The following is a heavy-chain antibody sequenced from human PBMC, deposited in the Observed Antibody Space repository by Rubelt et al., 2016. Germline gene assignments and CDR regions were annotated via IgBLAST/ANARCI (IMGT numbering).Heavy chain of an antibody. J-gene: IGHJ6*02. V-gene: IGHV4-39*07. CDR1: GGSISSSSYY. CDR2: IFYIGRS. Sequence: QLQLQESGPGLVKPSETLSPTCTVSGGSISSSSYYWGWIRQPPGKGLEWIGDIFYIGRSYYNASLKSRVTVSVDRSKNQFSLTLSSVTAADTAVYYWAGDPIYGMDVWGQGTTVTVSS. CDR3: AGDPIYGMDV.